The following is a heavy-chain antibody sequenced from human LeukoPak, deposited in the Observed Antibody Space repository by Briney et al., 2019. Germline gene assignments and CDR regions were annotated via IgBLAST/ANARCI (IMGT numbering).Heavy chain of an antibody. J-gene: IGHJ4*02. Sequence: SETLSLTCVMYGGSFTGYYWSWIRQSPGKGLEWIGEISPRGTKYNPSLKRRVTISLDTTKNQFSLILTSVTAADAAVYFCASDSYSSIGYFWSQGTLVTVSS. CDR2: ISPRGT. V-gene: IGHV4-34*01. CDR1: GGSFTGYY. CDR3: ASDSYSSIGYF. D-gene: IGHD6-13*01.